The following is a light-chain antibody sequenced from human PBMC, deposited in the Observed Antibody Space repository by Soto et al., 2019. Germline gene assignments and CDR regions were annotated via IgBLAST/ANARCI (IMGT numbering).Light chain of an antibody. CDR3: QQYGSSPTWT. CDR2: GAS. J-gene: IGKJ1*01. Sequence: EILLTQSPATLSLSPGERATLSCRASQSVSSNYLAWYQQKPGQAPRLLIYGASTRATGIPDRFSGSGSGTDFTLTIGRLEPEDSAVYYCQQYGSSPTWTFGQGTKVDIK. V-gene: IGKV3-20*01. CDR1: QSVSSNY.